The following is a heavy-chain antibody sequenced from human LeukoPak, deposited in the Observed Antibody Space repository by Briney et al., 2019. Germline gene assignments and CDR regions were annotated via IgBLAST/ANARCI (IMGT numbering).Heavy chain of an antibody. J-gene: IGHJ5*02. CDR3: GRAKGPPSA. CDR1: GFTFSSYG. D-gene: IGHD3-10*01. CDR2: IREDESEK. Sequence: GGSLRLSCAASGFTFSSYGMDWVRQAPGKGLEWVANIREDESEKNYVDSVKGRFTISRDNAWNSLYLQMNSLRPEDTAVYYWGRAKGPPSAWAKAPLAPASS. V-gene: IGHV3-7*04.